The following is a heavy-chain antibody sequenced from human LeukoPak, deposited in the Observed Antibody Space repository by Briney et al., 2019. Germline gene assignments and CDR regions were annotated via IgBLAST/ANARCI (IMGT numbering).Heavy chain of an antibody. D-gene: IGHD2-2*02. CDR2: ITYDGSKK. Sequence: PGGSLRLSCAASGFTFINHAMHWVRQAPGKGLEWVAGITYDGSKKYYPDSVKGRCTISRDNSKKTLFLEMNSLRAEDTAVYYCARGKLQYYYYIDVWGKGTTVTVSS. CDR1: GFTFINHA. V-gene: IGHV3-30*04. CDR3: ARGKLQYYYYIDV. J-gene: IGHJ6*03.